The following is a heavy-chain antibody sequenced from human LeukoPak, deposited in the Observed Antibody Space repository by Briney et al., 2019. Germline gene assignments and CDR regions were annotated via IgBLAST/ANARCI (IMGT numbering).Heavy chain of an antibody. CDR3: TTVIGYCSGGSCSSYYFEY. CDR2: FKRKTDGGTT. CDR1: GFTFSNAW. V-gene: IGHV3-15*01. D-gene: IGHD2-15*01. J-gene: IGHJ4*02. Sequence: GGSLRLSCAASGFTFSNAWMSWVGQAPGKGLKWVGRFKRKTDGGTTDYAAPVKGRFTISRDDSKNTLYLQMNSLKTEDTAVYYCTTVIGYCSGGSCSSYYFEYWGQGTLVTVSS.